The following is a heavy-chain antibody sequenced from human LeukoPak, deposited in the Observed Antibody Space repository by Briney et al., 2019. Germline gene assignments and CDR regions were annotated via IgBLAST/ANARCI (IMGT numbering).Heavy chain of an antibody. V-gene: IGHV1-46*01. Sequence: ASVTVSCKPSGYTFTNYYVHWVRQAPGQGLEWMGIINPSGGSTSYPQKFQGRVTMTRDMSTSTVYMELSSLRSEDTAVFYCARSFGASQQYTSSWNYYYMDVWGEGTTVTVSS. D-gene: IGHD6-13*01. CDR1: GYTFTNYY. J-gene: IGHJ6*03. CDR3: ARSFGASQQYTSSWNYYYMDV. CDR2: INPSGGST.